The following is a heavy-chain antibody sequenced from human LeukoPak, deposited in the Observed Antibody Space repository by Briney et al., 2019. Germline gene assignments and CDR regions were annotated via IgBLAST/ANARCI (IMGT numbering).Heavy chain of an antibody. D-gene: IGHD5-18*01. J-gene: IGHJ4*02. CDR2: IYYSGTT. Sequence: SETLSLTCTVSGDSISYYYWSWIRQPPGKGLEWIGYIYYSGTTNYNPSLKSRVTISVDTSKNQFSLKLSSVTAADTAVYYCARHLKTDMVKAHFDYWGQGTLVTVSS. CDR3: ARHLKTDMVKAHFDY. V-gene: IGHV4-59*08. CDR1: GDSISYYY.